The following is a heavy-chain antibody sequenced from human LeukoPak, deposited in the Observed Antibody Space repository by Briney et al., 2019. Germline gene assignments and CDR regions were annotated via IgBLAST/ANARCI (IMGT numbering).Heavy chain of an antibody. D-gene: IGHD3-10*01. CDR1: GFTVSSNY. J-gene: IGHJ4*02. V-gene: IGHV3-66*01. CDR3: ANSRRSVRIDY. CDR2: IYSGGTT. Sequence: GGSLRLSCAASGFTVSSNYMNWVRQAPGKGLEWVSVIYSGGTTYYADSVKGRFTISRDNSKNTLYLQLNSLRVEDTAVYYCANSRRSVRIDYWGQGTLVTVSS.